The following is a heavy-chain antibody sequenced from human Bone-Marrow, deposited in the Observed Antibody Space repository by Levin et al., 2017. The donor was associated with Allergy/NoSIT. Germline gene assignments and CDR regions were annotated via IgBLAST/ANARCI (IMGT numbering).Heavy chain of an antibody. CDR3: ARGRSSSRGFDL. CDR2: INHSGST. V-gene: IGHV4-34*01. Sequence: SQTLSLTCAVYGGSFSGYYWSWIRQPPGKGLEWIGEINHSGSTNYNPSLKSRVTISVDTSKNQFSLKLSSVTAADTAVYYCARGRSSSRGFDLWGRGTLVTVSS. CDR1: GGSFSGYY. J-gene: IGHJ2*01.